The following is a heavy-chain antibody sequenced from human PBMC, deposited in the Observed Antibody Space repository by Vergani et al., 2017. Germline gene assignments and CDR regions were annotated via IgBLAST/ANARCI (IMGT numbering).Heavy chain of an antibody. J-gene: IGHJ4*02. CDR2: ISGSGGIT. V-gene: IGHV3-23*01. D-gene: IGHD1-1*01. CDR1: GFTFNHYA. CDR3: ARHTTYTDS. Sequence: EVQLLESGGDLVQPGGSLRLSCAASGFTFNHYAMNWVRQAPGKGLEWVSGISGSGGITYYAGSVKGRFTISRDSSKNTLYLQMNSLSAGDTAVYYCARHTTYTDSWGQGTLVTVSS.